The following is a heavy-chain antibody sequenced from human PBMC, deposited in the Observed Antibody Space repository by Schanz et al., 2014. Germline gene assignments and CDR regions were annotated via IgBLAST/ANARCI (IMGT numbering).Heavy chain of an antibody. Sequence: EVQLVESGGGFVQPGGSLRLSCAASGFTFSVYWMHWVRQPPGEGLVSVSRISGDGTTTSYADSVKGRFTISRDNSKNTLYLQMNSLRDEDTALYYCAKDRIPMVRGGDYGMDVWGQGTTVTVSS. CDR2: ISGDGTTT. CDR3: AKDRIPMVRGGDYGMDV. J-gene: IGHJ6*02. V-gene: IGHV3-74*01. D-gene: IGHD3-10*01. CDR1: GFTFSVYW.